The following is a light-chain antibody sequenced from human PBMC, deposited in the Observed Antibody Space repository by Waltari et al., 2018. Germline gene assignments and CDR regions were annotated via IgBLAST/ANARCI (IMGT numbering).Light chain of an antibody. Sequence: VLTQSPATLSLSPGERATLSCRASQSVSGYSAWYQQKPGQAPRLLIYDGSNRATGIPPRFSGSGSGTDCTLTISSLEPEDFAVYYCQHRNHWPPLFTFGPGTKVVF. CDR3: QHRNHWPPLFT. J-gene: IGKJ3*01. CDR2: DGS. V-gene: IGKV3-11*01. CDR1: QSVSGY.